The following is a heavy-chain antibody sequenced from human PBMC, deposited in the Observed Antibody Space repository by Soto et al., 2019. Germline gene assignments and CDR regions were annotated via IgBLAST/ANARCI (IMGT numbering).Heavy chain of an antibody. CDR3: ARQAAAAHGDH. CDR2: IWYDGSNK. D-gene: IGHD6-13*01. J-gene: IGHJ5*02. Sequence: GSLRLSCAAFGFTFSSYGMHWVRQAPGKGLEWVAVIWYDGSNKYYADSVKGRFTISRDNSKNTLYLQMNSLRAEDTAVYYCARQAAAAHGDHWGQGTLVTVSS. CDR1: GFTFSSYG. V-gene: IGHV3-33*01.